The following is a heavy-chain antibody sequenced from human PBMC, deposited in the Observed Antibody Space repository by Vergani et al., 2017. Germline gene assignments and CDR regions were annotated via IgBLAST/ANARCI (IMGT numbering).Heavy chain of an antibody. CDR2: IIPIFGTA. Sequence: QVQLVQSGAEVKKPGSSVKVSCKASGGTFSSCAISWVRQAPGQGLEWMGGIIPIFGTANYAQKFQGRVTITADESTSPAYMELSSLRSEDTVVYYCARGRGTYYYGAGSYYPYNWFDPWGQGTLVTVSS. V-gene: IGHV1-69*01. CDR3: ARGRGTYYYGAGSYYPYNWFDP. CDR1: GGTFSSCA. D-gene: IGHD3-10*01. J-gene: IGHJ5*02.